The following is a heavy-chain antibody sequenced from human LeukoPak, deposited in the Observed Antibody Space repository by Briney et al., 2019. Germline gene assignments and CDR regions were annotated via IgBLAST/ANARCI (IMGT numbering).Heavy chain of an antibody. J-gene: IGHJ4*02. D-gene: IGHD3-10*01. V-gene: IGHV1-18*01. Sequence: ASVKVSCKASGYTFTGYGISWVRQAPGQGLEWMGWISAYNGNTNYAQKLQGRVTMTTDTSTSTAYMELRSLRSDDTAVYYCARVSYYGSGSYSYFDYWGQGTLVTVSS. CDR2: ISAYNGNT. CDR1: GYTFTGYG. CDR3: ARVSYYGSGSYSYFDY.